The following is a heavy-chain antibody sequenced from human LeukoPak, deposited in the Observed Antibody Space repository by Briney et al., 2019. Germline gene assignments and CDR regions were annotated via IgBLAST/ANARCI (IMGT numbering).Heavy chain of an antibody. D-gene: IGHD3-22*01. CDR3: HYYDSSGYYYTRRTSSGFDY. J-gene: IGHJ4*02. CDR1: GGTFSSYA. Sequence: GASVKVSCKASGGTFSSYAISWVRQAPGQGLEWMGGIIPIFGTANYAQKFQGRVTITADESTSTAYMELSSLRSEDTAVYYCHYYDSSGYYYTRRTSSGFDYWGQGTLVTVSS. CDR2: IIPIFGTA. V-gene: IGHV1-69*13.